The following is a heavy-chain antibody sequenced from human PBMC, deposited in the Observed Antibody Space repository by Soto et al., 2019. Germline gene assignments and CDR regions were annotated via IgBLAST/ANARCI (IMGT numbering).Heavy chain of an antibody. V-gene: IGHV4-31*03. CDR2: IYYSGST. D-gene: IGHD2-2*01. CDR3: ARYLYPQYWFDP. Sequence: QVQLQESGPGLVKPSQTLSLTCTVSGGSISSGGYYWSWIRQHPGKGLEWIGYIYYSGSTYYNPSLKSRVTISVDTSKTQFSLKLSSVTAADTAVYCRARYLYPQYWFDPWGQGTLVTVSS. CDR1: GGSISSGGYY. J-gene: IGHJ5*02.